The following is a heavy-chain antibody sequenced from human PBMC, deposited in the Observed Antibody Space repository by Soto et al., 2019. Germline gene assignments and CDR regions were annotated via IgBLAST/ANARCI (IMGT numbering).Heavy chain of an antibody. CDR2: ISYDGSNK. CDR3: AKGLPVSLTLYYFDY. D-gene: IGHD3-10*01. J-gene: IGHJ4*02. Sequence: GGSLRLSCAASGFTFSSYGMHWVRQAPGKGLEWVAVISYDGSNKYYADSVKGRFTISRDNSKNTLYLQMNSLRAEDTAVYYCAKGLPVSLTLYYFDYWGQGTLVTVSS. CDR1: GFTFSSYG. V-gene: IGHV3-30*18.